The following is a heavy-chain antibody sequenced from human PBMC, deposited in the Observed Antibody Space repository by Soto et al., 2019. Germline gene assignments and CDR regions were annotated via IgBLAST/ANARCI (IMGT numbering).Heavy chain of an antibody. J-gene: IGHJ5*01. D-gene: IGHD3-22*01. V-gene: IGHV4-30-2*01. Sequence: PLETPSLSCSVSVGSIISFDYSWSCVLQPPWEGLGWIVYIYHSGSTYYNPSLKSRVTISVDRSKNQFSLKLSSVTAADTAVYYCARVQIDYYDSSGFSPWFDPWGQGTLVTVSS. CDR3: ARVQIDYYDSSGFSPWFDP. CDR2: IYHSGST. CDR1: VGSIISFDYS.